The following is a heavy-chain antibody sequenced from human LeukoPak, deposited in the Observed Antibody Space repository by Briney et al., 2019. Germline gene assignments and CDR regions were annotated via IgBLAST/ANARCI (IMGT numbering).Heavy chain of an antibody. CDR1: GFTFSSYW. V-gene: IGHV3-7*01. Sequence: PGGSLRLSCAASGFTFSSYWMSWVRQAPGKGLEWVANIKQDGSEKYYVDSVKGRFTISRDSAKNSLYLQMNSLRAEDTAVYYCARDVYYDILLYVDYWGQGTLVTVSS. CDR3: ARDVYYDILLYVDY. J-gene: IGHJ4*02. CDR2: IKQDGSEK. D-gene: IGHD3-9*01.